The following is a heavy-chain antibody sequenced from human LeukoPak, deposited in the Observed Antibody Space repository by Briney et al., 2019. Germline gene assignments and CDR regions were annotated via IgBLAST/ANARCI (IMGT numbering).Heavy chain of an antibody. CDR3: ARAPFGEFVRYFDY. D-gene: IGHD3-10*01. CDR1: GFTFSSYG. Sequence: GGSLRLSCAASGFTFSSYGMSWVRQAPGKGLEWVSAISGSGGSTYYADSVKGRFTISRDNAKNSLYLQMNSLRAEDTAVYYCARAPFGEFVRYFDYWGQGTLVTVSS. J-gene: IGHJ4*02. V-gene: IGHV3-23*01. CDR2: ISGSGGST.